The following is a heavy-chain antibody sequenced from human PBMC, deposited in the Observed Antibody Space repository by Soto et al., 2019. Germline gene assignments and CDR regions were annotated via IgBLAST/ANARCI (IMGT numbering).Heavy chain of an antibody. CDR2: ISYDGSNK. CDR3: RPTAPKYCSGGSCYPTPDAFDI. J-gene: IGHJ3*02. Sequence: QVQLVESGGGVVQPGRSLRLSCAASGFTFSSYAMHWVRQAPGKGLEWVAVISYDGSNKYYADSVEGRFTISRDNSKNTLYLQMNSLRAEDTAVYYCRPTAPKYCSGGSCYPTPDAFDIWGQGTMVTVSS. D-gene: IGHD2-15*01. V-gene: IGHV3-30-3*01. CDR1: GFTFSSYA.